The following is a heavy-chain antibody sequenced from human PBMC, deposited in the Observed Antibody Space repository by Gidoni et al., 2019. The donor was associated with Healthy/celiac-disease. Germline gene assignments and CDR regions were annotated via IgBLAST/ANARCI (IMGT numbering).Heavy chain of an antibody. Sequence: GLEWMGIIYPGDSDTRYSPSFQGQVTISADKFISTAYLQWSSLKASDTAMYYCARVGIAPYGMDVWGQGTTVTVSS. J-gene: IGHJ6*02. CDR2: IYPGDSDT. V-gene: IGHV5-51*01. CDR3: ARVGIAPYGMDV.